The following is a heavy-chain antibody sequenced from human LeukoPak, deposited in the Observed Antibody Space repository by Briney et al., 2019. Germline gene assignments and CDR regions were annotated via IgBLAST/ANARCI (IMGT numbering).Heavy chain of an antibody. D-gene: IGHD3-22*01. V-gene: IGHV5-51*01. CDR3: ARSPNYYDSSGPVDY. CDR1: GYSFTSYW. CDR2: IYPGDSDT. Sequence: GESLRISCKGSGYSFTSYWIGWVRQMPGKGLEWMGIIYPGDSDTRYSPSFQGQVTISADKSISTAYLQWSSLKASDTAMYYCARSPNYYDSSGPVDYWGQGTLVTVSS. J-gene: IGHJ4*02.